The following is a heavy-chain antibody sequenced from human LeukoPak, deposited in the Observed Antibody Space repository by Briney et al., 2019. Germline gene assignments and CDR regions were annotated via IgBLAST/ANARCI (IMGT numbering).Heavy chain of an antibody. D-gene: IGHD2-2*01. CDR2: IYHSGST. V-gene: IGHV4-4*02. CDR1: GGSISSNNW. CDR3: ARVFSAAVSYYYYGMDV. J-gene: IGHJ6*02. Sequence: SETLSLTCAVSGGSISSNNWWSWVRQPPGKGLEWIGEIYHSGSTNYNPSLKSRVTISVDKSKNQFSLKLSSVTAADTAVYYCARVFSAAVSYYYYGMDVWGQGTTVTVSS.